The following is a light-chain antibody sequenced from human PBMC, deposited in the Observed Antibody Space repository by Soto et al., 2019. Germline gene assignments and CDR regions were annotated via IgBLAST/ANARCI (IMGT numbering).Light chain of an antibody. Sequence: IVLRQSPGTLALSPGERVTLSCRASQSVSSSYLAWYQQKPGQAPRLLLYGASSRVTGIPDKFSGSGSGTDFTLSIARLEPEFFAGYYCQQYGKPPWTFGHGTKVEIK. CDR1: QSVSSSY. J-gene: IGKJ1*01. CDR2: GAS. CDR3: QQYGKPPWT. V-gene: IGKV3-20*01.